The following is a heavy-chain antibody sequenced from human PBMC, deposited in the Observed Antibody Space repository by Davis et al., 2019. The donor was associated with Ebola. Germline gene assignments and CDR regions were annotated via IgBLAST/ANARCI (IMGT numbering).Heavy chain of an antibody. CDR2: INHSGSI. D-gene: IGHD1-1*01. Sequence: SETLSLTCAVYGGSFSGYYWSWIRQPPGKGLEWIGEINHSGSINYNPSLKSRVTISVDTSKNQFSLKLSSVTAADTAVYYCARGLLEPSDYWGQGTLVTVSS. J-gene: IGHJ4*02. CDR1: GGSFSGYY. V-gene: IGHV4-34*01. CDR3: ARGLLEPSDY.